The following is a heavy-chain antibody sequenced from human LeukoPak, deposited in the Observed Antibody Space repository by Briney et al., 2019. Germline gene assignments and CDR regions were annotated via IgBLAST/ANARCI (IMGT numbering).Heavy chain of an antibody. D-gene: IGHD3-22*01. CDR1: GGTFSSYA. CDR2: IIPILGIA. J-gene: IGHJ6*02. V-gene: IGHV1-69*04. CDR3: ASCRGYDSSGYYYHYYGMDV. Sequence: ASVKVSCKASGGTFSSYAISWVRQAPGQGLEWMGRIIPILGIANYAQKFQGRVTITADKSTSTAYMELSSLRSEDTALYYCASCRGYDSSGYYYHYYGMDVWGQGTTVTVSS.